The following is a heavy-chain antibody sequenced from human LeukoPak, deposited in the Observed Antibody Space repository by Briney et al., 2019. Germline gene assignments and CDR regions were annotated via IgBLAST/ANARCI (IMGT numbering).Heavy chain of an antibody. D-gene: IGHD4-17*01. CDR2: ISGDGCSI. J-gene: IGHJ4*02. V-gene: IGHV3-74*01. Sequence: GGSLRLSCAASGFSFSNYWMHWVRQAPGKGLVWVSRISGDGCSINYADSVKGRFTISRDNAKNTLYLQMNSLRAEDTAVYYCARGPYGDYTDYWGQGTLVTVSS. CDR3: ARGPYGDYTDY. CDR1: GFSFSNYW.